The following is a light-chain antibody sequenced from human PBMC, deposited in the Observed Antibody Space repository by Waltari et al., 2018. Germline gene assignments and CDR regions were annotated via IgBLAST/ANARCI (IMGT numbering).Light chain of an antibody. J-gene: IGKJ5*01. CDR2: GAS. CDR3: QHYHNWPPIT. V-gene: IGKV3-15*01. CDR1: QSISTN. Sequence: EIVMTQSPATLSVSQGERATLSCRASQSISTNLAWYQQKPGQAPRLLIYGASTRATGFPARFSGSGFGTEFTLTISSLRSEDFAVYYCQHYHNWPPITFGQGTRLEIK.